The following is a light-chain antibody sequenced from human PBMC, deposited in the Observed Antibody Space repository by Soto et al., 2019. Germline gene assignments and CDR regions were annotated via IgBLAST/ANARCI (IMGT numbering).Light chain of an antibody. CDR3: SSYTSSSTLYV. V-gene: IGLV2-14*01. Sequence: QSALTQPASVSGSPGQSITISCTGTSSDVGGYNYVSWYQQHPGKAPKLMIYEVSNRPSGVSDRFSGSKSGNTASLTISGLQAEDDADYYCSSYTSSSTLYVFGAGIKLTVL. CDR2: EVS. J-gene: IGLJ1*01. CDR1: SSDVGGYNY.